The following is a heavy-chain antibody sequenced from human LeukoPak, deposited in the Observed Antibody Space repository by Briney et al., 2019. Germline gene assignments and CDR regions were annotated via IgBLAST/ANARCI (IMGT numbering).Heavy chain of an antibody. D-gene: IGHD4-17*01. J-gene: IGHJ4*02. Sequence: PGGSLRLSCAASGFTLSSYAMSWVRQAPGKGLEWVSAISDGGNTYHADSVKGRFTISRDSSKNTLFLQMNRLRPEDAAVYYCAKGGDPTVTGHFDYWGQGTLVTVSS. CDR2: ISDGGNT. V-gene: IGHV3-23*01. CDR3: AKGGDPTVTGHFDY. CDR1: GFTLSSYA.